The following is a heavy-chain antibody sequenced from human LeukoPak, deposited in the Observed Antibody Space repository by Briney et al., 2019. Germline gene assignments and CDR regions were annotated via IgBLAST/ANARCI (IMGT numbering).Heavy chain of an antibody. J-gene: IGHJ4*02. V-gene: IGHV4-34*01. D-gene: IGHD3-22*01. CDR3: ARDSGSSGYYPVSDFDY. CDR2: INHSGST. CDR1: GGSFSGYY. Sequence: SETLSLTCAVYGGSFSGYYWSWIRQPPGKGLEWIGEINHSGSTNYNPSLKSRVTISVDTSKNQFSLKLSSVTAADTAMYFCARDSGSSGYYPVSDFDYWGQGTLVTVSS.